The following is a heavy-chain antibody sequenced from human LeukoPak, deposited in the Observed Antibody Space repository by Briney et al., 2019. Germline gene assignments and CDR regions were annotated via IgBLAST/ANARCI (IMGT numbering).Heavy chain of an antibody. CDR1: GFTFDDYA. CDR3: ARGIDY. CDR2: IYTGGGR. V-gene: IGHV3-53*01. J-gene: IGHJ4*02. Sequence: GGSLRLSCAASGFTFDDYAMTWVRQAPGKELEWVSVIYTGGGRYYADSVRGRFTISRDTSKNMVFLQMNSLRVEDTAVYYCARGIDYWGRGTLVTVSS.